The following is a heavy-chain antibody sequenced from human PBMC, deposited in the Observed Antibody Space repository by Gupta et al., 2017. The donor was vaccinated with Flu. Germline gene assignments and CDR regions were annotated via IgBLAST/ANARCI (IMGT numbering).Heavy chain of an antibody. V-gene: IGHV3-33*03. D-gene: IGHD6-19*01. J-gene: IGHJ6*02. CDR3: AKEEGLGGGRYSYFYGVDV. CDR2: ISSDETNT. CDR1: GFAFRSFA. Sequence: QEHVVESGGGVVQPGRSPRLSCAKYGFAFRSFAMHGIRQARGRGLEWVAIISSDETNTHYLDSLKGQFTISRDNSRNTVYLDMRSLRPEDTAVYYCAKEEGLGGGRYSYFYGVDVWGQGTTVTVSS.